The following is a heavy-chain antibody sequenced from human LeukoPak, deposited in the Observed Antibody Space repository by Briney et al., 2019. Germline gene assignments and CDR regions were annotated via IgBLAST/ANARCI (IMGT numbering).Heavy chain of an antibody. CDR2: IHTSGNT. D-gene: IGHD6-19*01. CDR3: ARRDISGGWSFDY. CDR1: GGFISNYH. V-gene: IGHV4-4*07. J-gene: IGHJ4*02. Sequence: PSETLSLTCTVSGGFISNYHWSWIRQPAGKGLEWIGQIHTSGNTNYNPPLKSRVSILQDTTDEQALPTKRHAASADTASYLRARRDISGGWSFDYWGQGTPVTVSS.